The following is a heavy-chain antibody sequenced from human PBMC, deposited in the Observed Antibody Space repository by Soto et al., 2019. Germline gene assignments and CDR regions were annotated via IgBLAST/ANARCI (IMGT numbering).Heavy chain of an antibody. J-gene: IGHJ4*02. CDR2: LYWDDGD. CDR1: GFSLSTSGVG. D-gene: IGHD2-15*01. V-gene: IGHV2-5*02. CDR3: AHVAFGGFVGGFDY. Sequence: QITLKESGPTLVKPTQTLTLTCTFSGFSLSTSGVGVAWIRQPPGKALEWLAILYWDDGDRDSLSLKNRLTITKGSSKTQGVLTMTNMEPVDTATSFCAHVAFGGFVGGFDYWGQGTLVNVSS.